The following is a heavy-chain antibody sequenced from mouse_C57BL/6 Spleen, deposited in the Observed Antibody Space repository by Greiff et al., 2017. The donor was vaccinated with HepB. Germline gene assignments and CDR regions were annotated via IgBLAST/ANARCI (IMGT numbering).Heavy chain of an antibody. CDR3: ARRVITTVVADAMDY. D-gene: IGHD1-1*01. CDR2: INPSSGYT. J-gene: IGHJ4*01. Sequence: VQLQQSGAELARPGASVKMSCKASGYTFTSYTMHWVKQRPGQGLEWIGYINPSSGYTKYNQKFKDKATLTADKSSTTAYMQLSSLTSEDSAAYYCARRVITTVVADAMDYWGQGTSVTVSS. CDR1: GYTFTSYT. V-gene: IGHV1-4*01.